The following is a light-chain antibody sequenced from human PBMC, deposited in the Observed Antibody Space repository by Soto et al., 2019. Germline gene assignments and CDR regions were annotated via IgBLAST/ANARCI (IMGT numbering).Light chain of an antibody. J-gene: IGLJ2*01. CDR1: SSDVGGYNY. CDR3: SSYTMSGTLL. V-gene: IGLV2-14*01. Sequence: QSALTQPASVSGSPGQSITISCTGTSSDVGGYNYVSWYQQHPGKVPKVMIFEVSNRPSGISHRFSGYKSGNTASLTISGLQAEDEADYYCSSYTMSGTLLFGGGTKLTVL. CDR2: EVS.